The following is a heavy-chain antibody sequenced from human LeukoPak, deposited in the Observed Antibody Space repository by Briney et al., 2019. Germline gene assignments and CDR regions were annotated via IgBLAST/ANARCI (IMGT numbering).Heavy chain of an antibody. CDR1: GFTFSTYA. J-gene: IGHJ4*02. Sequence: GGSLRLSCAASGFTFSTYAMYWVRQAPGKGLEYVSAISGSGVNTYYANSVKGRFTISRDNSKNTLYLQLGSRRAEDMAVYYCARDSSLGMDWGQGTLVTVSA. CDR3: ARDSSLGMD. CDR2: ISGSGVNT. D-gene: IGHD1-26*01. V-gene: IGHV3-64*01.